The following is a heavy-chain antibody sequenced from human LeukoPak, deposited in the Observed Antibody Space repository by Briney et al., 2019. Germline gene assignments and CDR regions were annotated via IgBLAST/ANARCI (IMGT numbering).Heavy chain of an antibody. D-gene: IGHD3-9*01. J-gene: IGHJ5*02. V-gene: IGHV1-2*02. CDR3: ARVVYDILTGYFAWFDP. Sequence: ASVKVSCTASGYTFTVYYMHWVRQAPGQGLEWMGWINPNSGGTNYAQKFQGRVTMTRDTSISTAYMELSRLRSDDTAVYYCARVVYDILTGYFAWFDPWGQGTLVTVSS. CDR1: GYTFTVYY. CDR2: INPNSGGT.